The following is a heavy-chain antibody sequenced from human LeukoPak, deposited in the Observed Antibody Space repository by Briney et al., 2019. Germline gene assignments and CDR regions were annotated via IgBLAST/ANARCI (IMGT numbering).Heavy chain of an antibody. CDR2: INHSGST. Sequence: SETLSLTCAVSGGSISSGSFYWSWIRQPPGKGLEWIGEINHSGSTNYNPSLKSRVTMSVDTSKNQFSLKLSSVTAADTAVYYCARRELGWKVTFDYWGQGTLVTVSS. CDR1: GGSISSGSFY. V-gene: IGHV4-39*07. CDR3: ARRELGWKVTFDY. D-gene: IGHD1-26*01. J-gene: IGHJ4*02.